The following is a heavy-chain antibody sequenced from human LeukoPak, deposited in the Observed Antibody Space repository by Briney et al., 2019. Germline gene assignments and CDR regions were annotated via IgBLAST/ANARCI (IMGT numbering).Heavy chain of an antibody. J-gene: IGHJ5*02. D-gene: IGHD6-13*01. Sequence: GGSLRLSCAASGFPFDDYAMTWVRQAPGRGLEWVSRINWDGGSTTYANSVKGRFTISRDNAKNSLFLQMNSLRAEDTALYFCARDLYAGTVNWFDPRGQGTLVTVSS. CDR2: INWDGGST. CDR1: GFPFDDYA. V-gene: IGHV3-20*04. CDR3: ARDLYAGTVNWFDP.